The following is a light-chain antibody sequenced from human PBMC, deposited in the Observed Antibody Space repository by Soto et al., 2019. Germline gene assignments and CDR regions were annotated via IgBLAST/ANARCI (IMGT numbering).Light chain of an antibody. J-gene: IGKJ1*01. Sequence: EIVLTQSPATLSLSPGERATLSCRASQSVSSYLAWYQQKPGQAPRLLIYGASTRATGVPARFSGSGSGTEFTLTISSLQSEDFAVYYCQQYNNWPRTFGQGTKVDIK. CDR2: GAS. CDR3: QQYNNWPRT. CDR1: QSVSSY. V-gene: IGKV3-15*01.